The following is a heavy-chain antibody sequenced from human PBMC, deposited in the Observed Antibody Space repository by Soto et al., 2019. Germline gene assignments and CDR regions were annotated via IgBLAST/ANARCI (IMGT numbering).Heavy chain of an antibody. D-gene: IGHD3-9*01. V-gene: IGHV3-30*04. CDR3: ARHWLRRDDILTPSWNFNL. CDR2: ISFNGRKK. Sequence: QEQLVESGGGVVRPGKSLRLSCEASGFNFTYNAMHWVRQAPGKGLEWVAVISFNGRKKFYARSVKGRFTISRDNSKNTLYLQINNLRPGDPAVYSFARHWLRRDDILTPSWNFNLWGQGTLVTAS. J-gene: IGHJ2*01. CDR1: GFNFTYNA.